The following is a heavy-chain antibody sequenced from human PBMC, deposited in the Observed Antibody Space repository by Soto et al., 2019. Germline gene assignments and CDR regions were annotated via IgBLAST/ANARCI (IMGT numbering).Heavy chain of an antibody. D-gene: IGHD2-2*01. V-gene: IGHV1-69*12. Sequence: QVQLVQSGAEVKKPGSSVKVSSKASGGTFSSYAISWVRQAPGQGLEWMGGIIPIFDTANYAQKFQGRVTITADESTSTAYMELSSLRSEDTAVYYCARHDCISTRCYYYYYYGMVVWGQGTTVTVSS. J-gene: IGHJ6*02. CDR1: GGTFSSYA. CDR3: ARHDCISTRCYYYYYYGMVV. CDR2: IIPIFDTA.